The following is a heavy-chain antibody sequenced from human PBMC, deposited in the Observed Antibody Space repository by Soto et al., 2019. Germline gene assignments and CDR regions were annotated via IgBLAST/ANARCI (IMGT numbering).Heavy chain of an antibody. CDR1: GFPFSNYD. D-gene: IGHD3-16*01. Sequence: EVQLLESVGDLVQPGGSLRLSCAASGFPFSNYDMSWVRQAPGKGLEWVSAISSDGGSTYYADSVKGRFTISRDNSKNTLYLPRNSMRADDTAIYYCANRYTSMIMRYYYGMDVWGQGTTVTVSS. CDR3: ANRYTSMIMRYYYGMDV. V-gene: IGHV3-23*01. J-gene: IGHJ6*02. CDR2: ISSDGGST.